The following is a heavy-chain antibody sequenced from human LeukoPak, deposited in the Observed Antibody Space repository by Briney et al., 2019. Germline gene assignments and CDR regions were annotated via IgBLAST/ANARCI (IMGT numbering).Heavy chain of an antibody. CDR3: ARGKDYGDYYYYYMDV. CDR2: VNWNGGST. D-gene: IGHD4-17*01. J-gene: IGHJ6*03. V-gene: IGHV3-20*04. Sequence: GGSLRLSCAASGFTFDDYGMSWVRQAPGKGLEWVSGVNWNGGSTGYADSVKGRFTISRDNAKNSLYLQMNSLRAEDTALYYCARGKDYGDYYYYYMDVWGKGTTVTVSS. CDR1: GFTFDDYG.